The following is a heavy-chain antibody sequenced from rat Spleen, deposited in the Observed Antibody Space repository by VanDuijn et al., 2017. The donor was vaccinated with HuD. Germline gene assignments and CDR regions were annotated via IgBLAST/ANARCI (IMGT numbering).Heavy chain of an antibody. CDR1: GFTFSNYY. CDR2: INTGGGNT. D-gene: IGHD5-1*01. CDR3: VRLLGAPDWYFDF. Sequence: EVQLVESGGGLVQPGGSLKLSCAASGFTFSNYYMAWVRQAPTKGLEWVATINTGGGNTYYRGSVKGRFTISRDNAKSTLYLQMDSLRSEDTATYYCVRLLGAPDWYFDFWGPGTMVTVSS. J-gene: IGHJ1*01. V-gene: IGHV5-25*01.